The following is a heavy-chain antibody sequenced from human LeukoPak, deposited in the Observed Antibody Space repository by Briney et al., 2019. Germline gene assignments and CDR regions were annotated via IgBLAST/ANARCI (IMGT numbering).Heavy chain of an antibody. V-gene: IGHV3-23*01. Sequence: PGGSLRLSCAASGFTFSRNAMSWVRQAPGKGLEWVSGISGSGGSTYYADSVKGRFTISRDNSKNTLYLQMNSLRAEDTAVYYCAKAYYGSGTYTYDPYYFDCWGQGALVTVSS. D-gene: IGHD3-10*01. CDR1: GFTFSRNA. CDR3: AKAYYGSGTYTYDPYYFDC. CDR2: ISGSGGST. J-gene: IGHJ4*02.